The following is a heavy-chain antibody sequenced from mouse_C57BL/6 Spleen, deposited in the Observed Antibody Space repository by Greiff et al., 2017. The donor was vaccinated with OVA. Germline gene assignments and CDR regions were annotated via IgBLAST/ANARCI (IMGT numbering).Heavy chain of an antibody. J-gene: IGHJ2*01. CDR2: ISSGGSYT. CDR3: ARQRITPYFDY. CDR1: GFTFSSYG. Sequence: VQLKESGGDLVKPGGSLKLSCAASGFTFSSYGMSWVRQTPDKRLEWVATISSGGSYTYYPDSVKGRFTISRDNAKNTLYLQMSSLKSEDTAMYYCARQRITPYFDYWGQGTTLTVSS. V-gene: IGHV5-6*01. D-gene: IGHD2-4*01.